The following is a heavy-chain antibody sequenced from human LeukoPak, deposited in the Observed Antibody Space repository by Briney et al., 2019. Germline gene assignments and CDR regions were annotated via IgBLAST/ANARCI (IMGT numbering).Heavy chain of an antibody. V-gene: IGHV3-23*01. CDR3: AKAARTTVTYSFDS. Sequence: PGGSLRLSCAVSGFTFSNYAMVWVRQAPGKGLDWVSSISAGGGVTSNADSVKGRFTISRGNSKNTLYLQMNSLRAEDTAMYYCAKAARTTVTYSFDSWGQGTLVTVSS. CDR1: GFTFSNYA. D-gene: IGHD4-17*01. CDR2: ISAGGGVT. J-gene: IGHJ4*02.